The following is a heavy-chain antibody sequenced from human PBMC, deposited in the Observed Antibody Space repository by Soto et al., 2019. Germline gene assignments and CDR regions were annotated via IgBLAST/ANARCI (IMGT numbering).Heavy chain of an antibody. J-gene: IGHJ6*02. D-gene: IGHD3-9*01. Sequence: EVQLVESGGGLVNPGGSLRLSCPASGFSISTYSLHWVRQVPGKGLEWGSYISSGSTSIYYANSVKGRFTISRDNADNSLFLQMNSLRDEDTAVYYCAACRPPSPDDWFYAMDVWGQGTTVSVSS. CDR1: GFSISTYS. CDR3: AACRPPSPDDWFYAMDV. CDR2: ISSGSTSI. V-gene: IGHV3-48*02.